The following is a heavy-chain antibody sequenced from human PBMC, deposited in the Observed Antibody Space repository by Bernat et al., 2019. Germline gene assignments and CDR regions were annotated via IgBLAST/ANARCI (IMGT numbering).Heavy chain of an antibody. CDR3: ARDERDGYSYGMDV. CDR1: GFTFSSYA. D-gene: IGHD5-24*01. Sequence: EEQLLESGGGLVQPGGSLRLSCAASGFTFSSYAMSWVRQAPGKGLEWVSAITGSGRSTYYADSVKGRFTISRDNSKNTLYLQMNSLRAEDTAVYYCARDERDGYSYGMDVWGQGTTVTVSS. CDR2: ITGSGRST. J-gene: IGHJ6*02. V-gene: IGHV3-23*01.